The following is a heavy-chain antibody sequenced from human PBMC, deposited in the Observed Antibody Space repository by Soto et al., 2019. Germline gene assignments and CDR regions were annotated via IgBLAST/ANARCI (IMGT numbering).Heavy chain of an antibody. D-gene: IGHD6-19*01. CDR1: GGSFSGYF. Sequence: SETLSLTCDVYGGSFSGYFWNWIRQSPGKGLEWIGKVNHNGRNNYNPSLKSRVTISLDMSKKQISLKLTSVTAADTAVYYCARGGSSDWQVAFDFWGQGTMVTV. J-gene: IGHJ3*01. CDR2: VNHNGRN. V-gene: IGHV4-34*01. CDR3: ARGGSSDWQVAFDF.